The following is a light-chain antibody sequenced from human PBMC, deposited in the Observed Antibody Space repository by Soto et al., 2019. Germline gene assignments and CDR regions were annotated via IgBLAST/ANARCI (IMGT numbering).Light chain of an antibody. V-gene: IGKV3-20*01. CDR1: QSVSSSY. Sequence: EIMWTQSPGTLSLSPGERATVSCRAVQSVSSSYLAWYQQKPGQAPRLLIYGASSRATGIPDRFSGSGSGTDFTLTISRLEPADFAVYYCQRYGSSRPWTFGQGTKVDIK. J-gene: IGKJ1*01. CDR2: GAS. CDR3: QRYGSSRPWT.